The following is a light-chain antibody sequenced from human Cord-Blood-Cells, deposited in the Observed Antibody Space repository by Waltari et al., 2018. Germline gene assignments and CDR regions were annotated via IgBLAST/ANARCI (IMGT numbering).Light chain of an antibody. CDR1: QSISSY. CDR3: QQSYSTPYT. J-gene: IGKJ2*01. CDR2: AAS. Sequence: QMTQSPSSLSASVGDRVTITCRASQSISSYLNWYQQKPGKAPKLLIYAASSLQSGVPSRFSGSGSGTDFTLTISSLQPEDFATYYCQQSYSTPYTFGQGTKL. V-gene: IGKV1-39*01.